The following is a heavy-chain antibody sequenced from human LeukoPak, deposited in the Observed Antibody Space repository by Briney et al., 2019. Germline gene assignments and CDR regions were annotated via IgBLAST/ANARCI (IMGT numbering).Heavy chain of an antibody. V-gene: IGHV3-7*01. CDR1: GFSFGNFW. CDR3: ARLFGGVTTFDY. D-gene: IGHD2-8*02. Sequence: GGSLRLSCAASGFSFGNFWMSWVRQAPGRGLQWVASMKGDGSHTYYVDSVKGRFIISRDNARNSLYLQMNSLRAEDTAVYYCARLFGGVTTFDYWGQGALVTVSS. CDR2: MKGDGSHT. J-gene: IGHJ4*02.